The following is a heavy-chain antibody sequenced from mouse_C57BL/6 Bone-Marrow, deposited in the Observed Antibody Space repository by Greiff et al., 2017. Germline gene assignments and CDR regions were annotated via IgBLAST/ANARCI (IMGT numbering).Heavy chain of an antibody. D-gene: IGHD2-3*01. V-gene: IGHV1-22*01. CDR2: INPNNGGT. Sequence: VQLQQSGPELVKPGASVKMSCKASGYTFTDYNMHWVKQSHGKSLEWIGYINPNNGGTRYNQKFKGKATLTVSKSSSTAYMELRSLTSEDPAVYYCARWLLRSYWGQGTTLTVSS. CDR3: ARWLLRSY. J-gene: IGHJ2*01. CDR1: GYTFTDYN.